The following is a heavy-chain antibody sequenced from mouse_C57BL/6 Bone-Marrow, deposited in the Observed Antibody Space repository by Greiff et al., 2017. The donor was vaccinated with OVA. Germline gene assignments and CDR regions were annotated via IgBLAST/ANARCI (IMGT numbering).Heavy chain of an antibody. CDR3: ARYDYDQYFDV. J-gene: IGHJ1*03. CDR2: INPGSGGT. CDR1: GYAFTNYL. V-gene: IGHV1-54*01. Sequence: QVQLQQSGAELVRPGTSVKVSCKASGYAFTNYLLEWVKQRPGQGLEWIGVINPGSGGTNYNEKFKGKATLTADKSSSTAYMQLSSLTSEDSAVYFCARYDYDQYFDVWGTGTTGTVSS. D-gene: IGHD2-4*01.